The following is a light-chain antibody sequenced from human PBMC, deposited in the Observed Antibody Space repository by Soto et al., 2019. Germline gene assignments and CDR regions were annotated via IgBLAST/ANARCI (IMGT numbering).Light chain of an antibody. V-gene: IGKV4-1*01. CDR3: NQYSTHQIT. CDR2: WAT. Sequence: DIVMTQSPDSLAVSLGERATSNCKSSQSVLYSSNNKNYLSWYQQKAGQPPKLLIYWATTRESGVPDRFSGSGSGTDFTLTISSLQAEDVAVYYCNQYSTHQITFGGGTKVDIK. CDR1: QSVLYSSNNKNY. J-gene: IGKJ4*01.